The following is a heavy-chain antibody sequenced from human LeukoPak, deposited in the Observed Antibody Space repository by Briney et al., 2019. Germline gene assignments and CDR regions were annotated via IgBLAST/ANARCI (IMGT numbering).Heavy chain of an antibody. CDR3: ANLADYCSSTSCINFDY. D-gene: IGHD2-2*01. CDR1: GFTFSSHA. Sequence: GGSLRLSCAASGFTFSSHAMSWVRQAPGKGLEWVSAISNSGGSTHYADSVKGRFTISRDNSKNTLYLQMNSLRAEDTAVYYCANLADYCSSTSCINFDYWGQGTLVTVSS. J-gene: IGHJ4*02. CDR2: ISNSGGST. V-gene: IGHV3-23*01.